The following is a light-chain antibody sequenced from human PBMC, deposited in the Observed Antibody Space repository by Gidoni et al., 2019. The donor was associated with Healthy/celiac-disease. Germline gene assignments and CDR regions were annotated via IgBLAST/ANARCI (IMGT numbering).Light chain of an antibody. V-gene: IGKV3-20*01. CDR3: QQYGSSPTWT. Sequence: TVLTQSPGTLSLSPGERATLSCRASQSVSSSYLAWYQQEPGQAPRLLIYGASSRATGIPDRFSGSGSGTDFTLTISRLEPEDFAVYYCQQYGSSPTWTFGQGTKVEIK. CDR1: QSVSSSY. CDR2: GAS. J-gene: IGKJ1*01.